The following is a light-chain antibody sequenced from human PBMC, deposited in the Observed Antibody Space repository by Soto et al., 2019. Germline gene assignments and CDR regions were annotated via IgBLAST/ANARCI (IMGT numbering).Light chain of an antibody. CDR1: SSDVGSYSL. V-gene: IGLV2-23*01. CDR2: EAS. CDR3: CSYTGSLTLV. Sequence: QPVLTQPASVSGSPGQSITISCTGTSSDVGSYSLVSWYQQHPGKAPQLIIYEASKRPSGVSNRFSASKSGNTASLTISGLLPEDEADYYCCSYTGSLTLVFGGGTKLTVL. J-gene: IGLJ2*01.